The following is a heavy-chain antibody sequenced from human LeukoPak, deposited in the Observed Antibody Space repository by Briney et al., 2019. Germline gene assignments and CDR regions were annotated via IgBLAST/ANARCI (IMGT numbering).Heavy chain of an antibody. CDR3: AGNGYSSGELVYY. CDR1: GFTVSSNY. D-gene: IGHD6-19*01. V-gene: IGHV3-53*01. Sequence: GSLLLSCAVSGFTVSSNYMSWVRPAPGKGLEWVSLIYSGGSTYYADSVKGRFTVSRDNSKNTLYLQMNSLRAEDTAVYYCAGNGYSSGELVYYWGQGTLVTVSS. CDR2: IYSGGST. J-gene: IGHJ4*02.